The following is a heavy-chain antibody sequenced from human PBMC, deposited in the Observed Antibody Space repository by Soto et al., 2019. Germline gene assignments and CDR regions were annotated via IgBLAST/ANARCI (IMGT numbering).Heavy chain of an antibody. J-gene: IGHJ6*02. CDR1: GYTFTGYY. Sequence: QGHLVQSGAEVKRPGASVKVSCKASGYTFTGYYMHWVRQVPGQGLEWMGWINPNSGDKDYAQKSQGRSTLTRHKSSTSAYMKRSRLESVDTSVYYCARVGYCSDTRCYYRQDYFFFYGIDVWGQGTTGSVS. CDR3: ARVGYCSDTRCYYRQDYFFFYGIDV. CDR2: INPNSGDK. D-gene: IGHD2-2*01. V-gene: IGHV1-2*02.